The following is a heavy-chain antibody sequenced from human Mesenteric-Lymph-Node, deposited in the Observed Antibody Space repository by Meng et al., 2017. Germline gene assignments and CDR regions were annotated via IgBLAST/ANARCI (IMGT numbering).Heavy chain of an antibody. CDR3: ARATLGITSYFDY. D-gene: IGHD2-2*01. CDR1: GGSISSGGYY. Sequence: QWQLQESGPGLVKPSQTLSLTCTGSGGSISSGGYYWSWIRQHPGKGLEWIGYIYYSGSTYYNPSLKSLVTISVDTSKNQFSLKLSSVTAADTAVYYCARATLGITSYFDYWGQGTLVTVSS. V-gene: IGHV4-31*01. CDR2: IYYSGST. J-gene: IGHJ4*02.